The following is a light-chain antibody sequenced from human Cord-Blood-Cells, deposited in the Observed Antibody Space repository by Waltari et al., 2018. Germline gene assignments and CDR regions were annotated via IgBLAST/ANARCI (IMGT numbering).Light chain of an antibody. Sequence: QSVLTQPPSASGTPGQRVTISCSGSSSNIGSNTVTWYQQLPGTAPKLLTYSNNPRPSGVPDRFSGSKSGTSASLAISGLQSEDEADYYCAAWDDSLNGPVFGGGTKLTVL. V-gene: IGLV1-44*01. CDR1: SSNIGSNT. CDR2: SNN. J-gene: IGLJ3*02. CDR3: AAWDDSLNGPV.